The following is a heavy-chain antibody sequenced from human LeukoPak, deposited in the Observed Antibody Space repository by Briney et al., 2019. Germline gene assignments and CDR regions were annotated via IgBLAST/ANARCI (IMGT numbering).Heavy chain of an antibody. CDR1: GFTFSSYG. V-gene: IGHV3-33*06. D-gene: IGHD3-22*01. J-gene: IGHJ4*02. Sequence: GGSLRLSCAASGFTFSSYGMHWVRQAPGKGLEWVAVIWYDGSNKYYADSVKGRFTISRDNSKNTLYLQMNSLRAEDTAVYYCAKDRDYYDSSGYLDHWGQGTLVTGSS. CDR3: AKDRDYYDSSGYLDH. CDR2: IWYDGSNK.